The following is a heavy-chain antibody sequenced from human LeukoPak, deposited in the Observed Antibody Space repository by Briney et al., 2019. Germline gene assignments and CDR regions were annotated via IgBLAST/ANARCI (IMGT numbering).Heavy chain of an antibody. V-gene: IGHV3-33*01. Sequence: GGSLRLSCAASGFTFSSYGMHWVRQAPGKGLEWVAVIWYDGSNKYYADSVKGRFTISRDNSKNTLHLQMNSLRAEDTAVYYCARDPHIPEKRIVGATPHFDYWGQGALVTVSS. CDR2: IWYDGSNK. D-gene: IGHD1-26*01. CDR1: GFTFSSYG. J-gene: IGHJ4*02. CDR3: ARDPHIPEKRIVGATPHFDY.